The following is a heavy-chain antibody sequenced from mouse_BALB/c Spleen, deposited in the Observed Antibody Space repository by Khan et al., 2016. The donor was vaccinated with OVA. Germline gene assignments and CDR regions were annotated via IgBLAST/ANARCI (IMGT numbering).Heavy chain of an antibody. V-gene: IGHV2-2*02. J-gene: IGHJ3*01. CDR3: ARNYDDDEGLSY. D-gene: IGHD2-4*01. CDR1: GFSLTSYG. CDR2: IWSGGST. Sequence: QVQLKQSGPGLVQPSQSLSITCTVSGFSLTSYGVHWVRQSPGKGLEWLGVIWSGGSTDYNAAFISRLSISKDNSKSQVFFKLNNLQANDTAIYYCARNYDDDEGLSYWGQGTLVTVSA.